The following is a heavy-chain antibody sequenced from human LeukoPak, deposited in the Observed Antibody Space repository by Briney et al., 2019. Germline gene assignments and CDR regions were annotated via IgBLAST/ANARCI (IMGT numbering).Heavy chain of an antibody. CDR1: GGSFSGYY. D-gene: IGHD5-12*01. V-gene: IGHV4-34*01. J-gene: IGHJ4*02. Sequence: SETLSLTCAVYGGSFSGYYWSWIHQPPGKGLEWIGEINHSGSTNYNPSLKSRVTISVDTSKNQFSLKLSSVTAADTAVYYCAREMGERGYSGYDFFDYWGQGTLVTVSS. CDR3: AREMGERGYSGYDFFDY. CDR2: INHSGST.